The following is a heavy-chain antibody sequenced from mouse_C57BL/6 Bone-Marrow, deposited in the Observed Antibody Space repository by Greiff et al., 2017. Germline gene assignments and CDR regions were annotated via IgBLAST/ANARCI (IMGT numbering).Heavy chain of an antibody. CDR2: IDPENGDT. J-gene: IGHJ4*01. V-gene: IGHV14-4*01. Sequence: VQLKESGAELVRPGASVKLSCTASGFNIKDDYLHWVKQRPEQGLEWIGWIDPENGDTEYASKFQGTASITADTSSHTAYLQLSSVTSEDTAVYFCTTYEGDYAMGYSGQENSETVSP. D-gene: IGHD2-4*01. CDR1: GFNIKDDY. CDR3: TTYEGDYAMGY.